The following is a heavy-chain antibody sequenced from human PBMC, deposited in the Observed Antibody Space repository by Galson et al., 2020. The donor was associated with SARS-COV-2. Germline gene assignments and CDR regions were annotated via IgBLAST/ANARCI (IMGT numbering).Heavy chain of an antibody. CDR2: ITSTSNNI. Sequence: GGSLRLSCAVSGFTFSNYTMNWVRQAPGKGLEWVSYITSTSNNIYYADSVKGRFTISRDNAKNSLYLQMNSLTAEDTAVYYCASYRSRYRWYRGVNDYGGQGNRVIGFS. CDR3: ASYRSRYRWYRGVNDY. D-gene: IGHD2-8*02. V-gene: IGHV3-48*01. J-gene: IGHJ4*02. CDR1: GFTFSNYT.